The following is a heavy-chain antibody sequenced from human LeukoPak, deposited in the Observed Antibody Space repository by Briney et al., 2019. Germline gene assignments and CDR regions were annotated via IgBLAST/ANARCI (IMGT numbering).Heavy chain of an antibody. J-gene: IGHJ5*02. V-gene: IGHV3-21*01. Sequence: KGLEWVSSIRSSSSYIYYADSVKGRFTISRDNAKNSLYLQMNSLRAEDTAVYYCARGRPEAWGQGTLVTVSS. CDR2: IRSSSSYI. CDR3: ARGRPEA.